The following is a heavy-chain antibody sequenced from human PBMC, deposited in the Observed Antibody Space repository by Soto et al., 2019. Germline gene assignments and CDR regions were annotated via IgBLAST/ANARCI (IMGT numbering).Heavy chain of an antibody. CDR2: MSERSGPP. CDR3: AKDQDNTDYYWIFDL. V-gene: IGHV3-23*01. Sequence: LRLSCAASGFNFRKFAMSWVRQAPGKGLEWVSGMSERSGPPLYADSVKGRFTISRDDSKSTLYLEMNNLRPEDTAVYYCAKDQDNTDYYWIFDLWGRGTPVTVSS. D-gene: IGHD4-17*01. J-gene: IGHJ2*01. CDR1: GFNFRKFA.